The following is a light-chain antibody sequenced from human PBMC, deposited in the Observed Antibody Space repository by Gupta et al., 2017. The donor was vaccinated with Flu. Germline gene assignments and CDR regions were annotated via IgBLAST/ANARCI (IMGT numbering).Light chain of an antibody. CDR1: SGSVTPGSD. Sequence: GTVTLTCGSRSGSVTPGSDPSWYQQKQGKAPRTLIYGTDTRSSGVPYRVFGAILGNNAAALTKGAQADEEAHDYCGLYMGNVGVFGGGTEMTVL. CDR2: GTD. CDR3: GLYMGNVGV. V-gene: IGLV8-61*01. J-gene: IGLJ3*02.